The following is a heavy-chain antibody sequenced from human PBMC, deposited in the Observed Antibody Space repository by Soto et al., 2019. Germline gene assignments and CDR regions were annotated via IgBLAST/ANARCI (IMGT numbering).Heavy chain of an antibody. D-gene: IGHD3-10*01. Sequence: GESLKISCKASGYQFATHWIAWVSQMPGKGLEWMGAIYPDDSDTRYSPSLQGQVTFSADKSTDTVYLQWGSLKASDTAVYYCSRPEGRYFYDARGYYSHWGQGTLVTVSS. V-gene: IGHV5-51*01. J-gene: IGHJ4*02. CDR3: SRPEGRYFYDARGYYSH. CDR1: GYQFATHW. CDR2: IYPDDSDT.